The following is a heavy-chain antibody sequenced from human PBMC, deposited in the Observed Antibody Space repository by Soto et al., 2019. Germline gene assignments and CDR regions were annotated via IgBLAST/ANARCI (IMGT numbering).Heavy chain of an antibody. CDR3: ARDRMYDFWSGSVPL. Sequence: SVKVSCKASGGTFSSYAISWVRQAPGQGLEWMGGIIPIFGTANYAQKFQGRVTITADKSTSTAYMELSSLRPEDTAVYYCARDRMYDFWSGSVPLWGQGTLVTVSS. J-gene: IGHJ4*02. D-gene: IGHD3-3*01. V-gene: IGHV1-69*06. CDR1: GGTFSSYA. CDR2: IIPIFGTA.